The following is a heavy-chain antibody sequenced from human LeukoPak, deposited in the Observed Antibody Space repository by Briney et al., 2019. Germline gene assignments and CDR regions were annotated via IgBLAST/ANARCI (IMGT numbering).Heavy chain of an antibody. J-gene: IGHJ4*02. V-gene: IGHV3-21*01. CDR1: GFTFSSYS. Sequence: GGSLRLSCTASGFTFSSYSMNWVRQAPGKGLEWVSSISSSSSYIYYADSVKGRFTISRDNAKNSLYLQMNSLRAEDTAVYYCARMMTTVTTFDYWGQGTLVTVSS. CDR3: ARMMTTVTTFDY. CDR2: ISSSSSYI. D-gene: IGHD4-17*01.